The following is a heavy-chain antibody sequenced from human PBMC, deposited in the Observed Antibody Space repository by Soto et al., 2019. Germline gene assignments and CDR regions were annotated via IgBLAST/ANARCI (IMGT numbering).Heavy chain of an antibody. CDR3: AHIPNYYQYDWFDP. D-gene: IGHD3-16*01. Sequence: QITLKESGPPLVKPTQTLTLTCTFSGFSLTTRGVGVGWIRQPPGKALECLALIYWDDDKRYSPSLQSRLSITKDPSKNQVVLTMPNVDPVDTATYYCAHIPNYYQYDWFDPWGQGTLVSVSS. V-gene: IGHV2-5*02. CDR2: IYWDDDK. J-gene: IGHJ5*02. CDR1: GFSLTTRGVG.